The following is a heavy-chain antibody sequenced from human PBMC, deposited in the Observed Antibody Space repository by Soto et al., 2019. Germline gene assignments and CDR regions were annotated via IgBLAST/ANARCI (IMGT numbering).Heavy chain of an antibody. CDR3: ARHPLQTRELPHPYYFDY. Sequence: PGESLKISCKGSGYSFTSYWIGWVRQMPGKGLEWMGIIYPGDSDTRYSPSFQGQVTIPADKSISTAYLQWSSLKASDTAMYYCARHPLQTRELPHPYYFDYWGQGTLVTVSS. CDR2: IYPGDSDT. V-gene: IGHV5-51*01. CDR1: GYSFTSYW. D-gene: IGHD1-26*01. J-gene: IGHJ4*02.